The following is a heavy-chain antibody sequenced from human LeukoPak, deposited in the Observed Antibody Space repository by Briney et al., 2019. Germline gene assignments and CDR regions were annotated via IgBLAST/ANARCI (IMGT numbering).Heavy chain of an antibody. CDR1: GFTFSSYG. J-gene: IGHJ4*02. D-gene: IGHD3-22*01. CDR2: IRYDGSNK. Sequence: GGSLRLSCAASGFTFSSYGMHWVRQAPGKGLEWVAFIRYDGSNKYYADSVKGRFTISRGNSKNTLYLQMNSLRAEDTAVYYCAKAITMIVVVSDYWGQGTLVTVSS. CDR3: AKAITMIVVVSDY. V-gene: IGHV3-30*02.